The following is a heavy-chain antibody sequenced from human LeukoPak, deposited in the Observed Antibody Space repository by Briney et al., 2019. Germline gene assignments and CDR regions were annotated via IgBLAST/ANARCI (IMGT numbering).Heavy chain of an antibody. CDR1: GFTFSGSA. CDR2: IRSKANSYAT. V-gene: IGHV3-73*01. D-gene: IGHD2-15*01. Sequence: GGSLRLSCAASGFTFSGSAMHWVRQASGKGLEWVGRIRSKANSYATAYAASVKGRFTISRDDSKNTAYLQMNSLKTEDTAVYYCTRHFDVVVVAAIPEFDYWGQGTLVTVSS. J-gene: IGHJ4*02. CDR3: TRHFDVVVVAAIPEFDY.